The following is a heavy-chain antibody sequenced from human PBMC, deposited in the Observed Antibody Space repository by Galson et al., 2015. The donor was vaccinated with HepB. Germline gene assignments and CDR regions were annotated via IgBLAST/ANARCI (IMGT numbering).Heavy chain of an antibody. Sequence: SLRLSCAASGFTFSSYSMNWVSQAPGKGLEWVSYINSGGSTIYYADSVKGRFTISRDNAKNSLYLQMNNLRAEDTAVYYCASDYVWGQGTLVTVSS. CDR1: GFTFSSYS. CDR2: INSGGSTI. V-gene: IGHV3-48*04. J-gene: IGHJ4*02. CDR3: ASDYV. D-gene: IGHD3-10*02.